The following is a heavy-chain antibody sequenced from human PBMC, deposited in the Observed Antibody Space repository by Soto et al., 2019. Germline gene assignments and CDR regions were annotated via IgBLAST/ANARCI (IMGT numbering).Heavy chain of an antibody. CDR2: IYSGGST. CDR1: GFTVSSNY. D-gene: IGHD6-19*01. J-gene: IGHJ6*02. Sequence: PGGSLRLSCAASGFTVSSNYMSWVRQAPGKGLEWVSVIYSGGSTYYADSVKGRFTISRDNSKNTLYLQMNSLRAGDTAVYYCAAIAVAGSPHLYYYYYGMDVWGQGTTVTVSS. CDR3: AAIAVAGSPHLYYYYYGMDV. V-gene: IGHV3-53*01.